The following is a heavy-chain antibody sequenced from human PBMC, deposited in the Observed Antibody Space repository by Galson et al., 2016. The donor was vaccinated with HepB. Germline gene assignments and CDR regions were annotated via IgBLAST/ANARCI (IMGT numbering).Heavy chain of an antibody. CDR1: GFTFSSYS. J-gene: IGHJ6*03. CDR3: AKPPFGWTTYYYYMGG. CDR2: ISSSSSTI. D-gene: IGHD3-10*01. V-gene: IGHV3-48*02. Sequence: SLRLSCAASGFTFSSYSMNWVRQAPGKGLEWVSYISSSSSTIYYADSVKGRFTISRDNATNSLYLQMNSLRDEDTAVYYCAKPPFGWTTYYYYMGGWGKGTTLTVSS.